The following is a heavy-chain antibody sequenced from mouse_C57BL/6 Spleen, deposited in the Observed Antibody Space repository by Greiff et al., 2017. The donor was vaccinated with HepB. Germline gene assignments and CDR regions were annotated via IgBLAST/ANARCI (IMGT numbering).Heavy chain of an antibody. CDR3: ASPLSSGYNYAMDY. V-gene: IGHV1-39*01. Sequence: VQLQQSGPELVKPGASVKISCKASGYSFTDYNMNWVKQSNGKSLEWIGVINPNYGTTSYNQKFKGKATLTVDQSSSTAYMQLNSLTSEDSAVYYCASPLSSGYNYAMDYWGQGTSVTVSS. J-gene: IGHJ4*01. CDR2: INPNYGTT. D-gene: IGHD3-2*02. CDR1: GYSFTDYN.